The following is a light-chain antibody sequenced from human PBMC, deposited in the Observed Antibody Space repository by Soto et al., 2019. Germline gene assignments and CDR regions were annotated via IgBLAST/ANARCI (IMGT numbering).Light chain of an antibody. V-gene: IGKV3D-15*01. J-gene: IGKJ5*01. Sequence: EIVMTQSPATLSVSPGERATLSCRASQSVSSNLAWYQQKPGQAPRLLIYAASSRETGIPDTFSGSGSGTEFTLTISSLQSEDFALYYCQQYNNWPPVTFGQGTRLEIK. CDR3: QQYNNWPPVT. CDR1: QSVSSN. CDR2: AAS.